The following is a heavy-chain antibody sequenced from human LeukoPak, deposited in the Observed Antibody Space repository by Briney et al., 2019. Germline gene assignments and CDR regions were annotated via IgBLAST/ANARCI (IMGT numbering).Heavy chain of an antibody. D-gene: IGHD6-19*01. V-gene: IGHV1-24*01. Sequence: ASVKVSCKVSGYTLTELSMHWVRQAPGKGLEWMGGFDPEDGETIYAQKFQGRVTATEDTSTDTAYMELSSLRSEDTAVYYCALAVAAYVGNWFDPWGQGTLVTVSS. CDR2: FDPEDGET. J-gene: IGHJ5*02. CDR3: ALAVAAYVGNWFDP. CDR1: GYTLTELS.